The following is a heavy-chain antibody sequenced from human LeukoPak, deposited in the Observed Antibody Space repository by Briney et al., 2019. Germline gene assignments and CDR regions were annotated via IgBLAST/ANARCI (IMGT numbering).Heavy chain of an antibody. D-gene: IGHD3-9*01. CDR1: GGSISDSSYY. J-gene: IGHJ4*02. CDR3: ASPSEPNILTGYYIGLDY. CDR2: FYYSGST. V-gene: IGHV4-39*07. Sequence: SETLSLTCTVSGGSISDSSYYWGWIRQPPGKGLEWIGSFYYSGSTYYNPSLKSRVTISVDTSKNQFSLKLSSVTAADTAVYYCASPSEPNILTGYYIGLDYWGQGTLVTVSS.